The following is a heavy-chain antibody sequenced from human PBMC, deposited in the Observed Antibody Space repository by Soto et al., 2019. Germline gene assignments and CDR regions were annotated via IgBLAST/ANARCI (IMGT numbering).Heavy chain of an antibody. V-gene: IGHV3-23*01. J-gene: IGHJ4*02. Sequence: PGGSLRLSCAASGFTFSSYAMSWVRQAPGKGLEWVSAISGSGGSTYYADSVKGRFTISRDNSKNTLYLQMNSLRAEDTAVYYCAKGGSTGIVGATKLAYWGQGTLVTVPS. CDR1: GFTFSSYA. D-gene: IGHD1-26*01. CDR2: ISGSGGST. CDR3: AKGGSTGIVGATKLAY.